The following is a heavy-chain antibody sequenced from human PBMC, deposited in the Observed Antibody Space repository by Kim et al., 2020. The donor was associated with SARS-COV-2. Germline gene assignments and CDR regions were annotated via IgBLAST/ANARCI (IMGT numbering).Heavy chain of an antibody. CDR1: GGSISSYC. Sequence: SETLSLTCTVSGGSISSYCWSWIRQPPGKGLEWVGYIYYSGSTNYNTSLKSRVTISVDTSKDQISLKLSSGTAADTAVVYCAVNPARSDDYYYYGMGVWG. CDR3: AVNPARSDDYYYYGMGV. V-gene: IGHV4-59*01. CDR2: IYYSGST. D-gene: IGHD4-17*01. J-gene: IGHJ6*01.